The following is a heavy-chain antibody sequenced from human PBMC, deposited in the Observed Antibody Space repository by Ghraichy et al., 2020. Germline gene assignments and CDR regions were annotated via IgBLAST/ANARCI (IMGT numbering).Heavy chain of an antibody. CDR3: VRGGGGYSGYVALVFGV. Sequence: SETLSLTCNGSGGSIIRYYWSWIRQPAGKGLEWIGRIFSTGTTEYNPSIKSRVTMSVDTSKNQFSLKVRSVTASHTAVFDFVRGGGGYSGYVALVFGVWVQGTLVTVSS. CDR2: IFSTGTT. D-gene: IGHD5-12*01. CDR1: GGSIIRYY. V-gene: IGHV4-4*07. J-gene: IGHJ4*02.